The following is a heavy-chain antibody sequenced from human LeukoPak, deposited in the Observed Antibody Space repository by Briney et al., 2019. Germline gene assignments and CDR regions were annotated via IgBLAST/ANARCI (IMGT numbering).Heavy chain of an antibody. V-gene: IGHV3-21*01. CDR3: ARAYLAAAGPHRAFDI. D-gene: IGHD6-13*01. CDR2: IRSSSSYI. CDR1: GFTFSSYS. J-gene: IGHJ3*02. Sequence: PGGSLRLSCAAAGFTFSSYSMNWVRQAPGKGLEWVSSIRSSSSYIYYADSVKGRFTISRDKAKNSLYLQMNRLRAADTPVYYCARAYLAAAGPHRAFDIWGQGTMVTVSS.